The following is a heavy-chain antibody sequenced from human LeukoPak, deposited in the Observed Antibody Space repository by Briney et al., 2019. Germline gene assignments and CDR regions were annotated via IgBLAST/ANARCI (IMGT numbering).Heavy chain of an antibody. D-gene: IGHD2-15*01. Sequence: GFGPSLVNPTQTLTLTCTFSGFSLSTSGVGVGWIRQPPGKALEWLALMYWDDDKRYSPSLKSRLTIAKDTSKNQVVLTMTNIDPVDTATYYCAHRRGVGYCSGGSCYSDGYNWFDPWGQGTLVTVSS. CDR1: GFSLSTSGVG. CDR3: AHRRGVGYCSGGSCYSDGYNWFDP. CDR2: MYWDDDK. J-gene: IGHJ5*02. V-gene: IGHV2-5*02.